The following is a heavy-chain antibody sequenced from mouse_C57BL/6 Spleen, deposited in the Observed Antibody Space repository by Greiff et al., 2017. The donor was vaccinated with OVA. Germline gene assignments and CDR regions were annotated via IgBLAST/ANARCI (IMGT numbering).Heavy chain of an antibody. CDR3: ARNDDYDGYFDV. D-gene: IGHD2-4*01. CDR1: GYAFSSYW. V-gene: IGHV1-80*01. Sequence: VQLQESGAELVKPGASVKISCKASGYAFSSYWMNWVKQRPGKGLEWIGQIYPGDGDTNYNGKFKGKATLTADKSSSTAYMQLSSLTSEDSAVYFCARNDDYDGYFDVWGTGTTVTVSS. J-gene: IGHJ1*03. CDR2: IYPGDGDT.